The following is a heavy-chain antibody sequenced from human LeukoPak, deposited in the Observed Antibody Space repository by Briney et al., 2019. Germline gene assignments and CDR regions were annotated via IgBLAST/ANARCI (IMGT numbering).Heavy chain of an antibody. D-gene: IGHD1-1*01. CDR3: ATGTVGSAWKY. J-gene: IGHJ4*02. CDR1: GYTFTNYY. CDR2: IHPRGGST. V-gene: IGHV1-46*01. Sequence: ASVKVSCKASGYTFTNYYMHWVRHAPGQGLEWRGMIHPRGGSTNYAREFQDRVTMTRDTSTSTVYMDLSRLRSEDTAVYYCATGTVGSAWKYWGQGTLVTVSS.